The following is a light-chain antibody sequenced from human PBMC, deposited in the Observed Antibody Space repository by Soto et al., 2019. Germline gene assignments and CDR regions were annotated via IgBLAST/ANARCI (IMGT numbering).Light chain of an antibody. CDR1: QSVGSS. J-gene: IGKJ1*01. Sequence: EIVMTQSPVTLSVSPGERATLSCRASQSVGSSLAWYQQKPGQAPRLLIHAASTRAIGIPATFSGSGSGTEFTLTISSLQSEDFAIYYCQQYKHWPVTFGQGTKVE. CDR2: AAS. CDR3: QQYKHWPVT. V-gene: IGKV3-15*01.